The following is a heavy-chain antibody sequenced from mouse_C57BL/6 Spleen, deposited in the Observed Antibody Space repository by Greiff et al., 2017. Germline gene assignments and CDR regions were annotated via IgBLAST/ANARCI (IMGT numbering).Heavy chain of an antibody. CDR2: INPNNGGT. Sequence: VQLKQSGPELVKPGASVKISCKASGYTFTDYYMNWVKQSHGKSLEWIGDINPNNGGTSYNQKFKGKATLTVDKSSSTAYLELRSLTYEVSAVYYCASGYGNFRFAYWGQGTLVTVSA. V-gene: IGHV1-26*01. CDR1: GYTFTDYY. J-gene: IGHJ3*01. D-gene: IGHD2-1*01. CDR3: ASGYGNFRFAY.